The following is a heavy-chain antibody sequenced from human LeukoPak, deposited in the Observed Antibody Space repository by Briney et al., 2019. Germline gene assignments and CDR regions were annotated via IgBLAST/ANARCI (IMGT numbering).Heavy chain of an antibody. J-gene: IGHJ3*02. CDR3: AFSQEMADAFDI. CDR2: INQSGST. D-gene: IGHD5-24*01. Sequence: SETLSLNCVVSGGPFSLYFWSWIRQPPGKGLEWIGEINQSGSTNYNPSLKSRVTTSVDTSKKRLSLKLSSVTAADTAVYYCAFSQEMADAFDIWRPGTMVTVSS. CDR1: GGPFSLYF. V-gene: IGHV4-34*01.